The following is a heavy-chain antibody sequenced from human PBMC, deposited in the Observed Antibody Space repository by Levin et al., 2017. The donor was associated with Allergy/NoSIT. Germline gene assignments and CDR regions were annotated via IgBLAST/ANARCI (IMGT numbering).Heavy chain of an antibody. V-gene: IGHV3-23*01. Sequence: GESLKISCAASGFTFSSYAMSWVRQAPGKGLEWVSAISGSGGSTYYADSVKGRFTISRDNSKNTLYLQMNSLRAEDTAVYYCAVHSSGFEEGVFDPWGQGTLVTVSS. J-gene: IGHJ5*02. CDR1: GFTFSSYA. CDR3: AVHSSGFEEGVFDP. D-gene: IGHD6-19*01. CDR2: ISGSGGST.